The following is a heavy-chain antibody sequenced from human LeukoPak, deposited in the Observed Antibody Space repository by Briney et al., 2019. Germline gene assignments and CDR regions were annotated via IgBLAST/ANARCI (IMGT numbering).Heavy chain of an antibody. V-gene: IGHV3-7*03. CDR1: GFTFSSYW. Sequence: PGGSLRLSCAASGFTFSSYWMNWVRRAPGKGLEWVANIKQDGSEKYYVDSVKGRFTISRDNTKNSLYLQMNSLRAEDTAVYYCVSGWYYFDYWGQGTLVTVSS. J-gene: IGHJ4*02. D-gene: IGHD6-19*01. CDR2: IKQDGSEK. CDR3: VSGWYYFDY.